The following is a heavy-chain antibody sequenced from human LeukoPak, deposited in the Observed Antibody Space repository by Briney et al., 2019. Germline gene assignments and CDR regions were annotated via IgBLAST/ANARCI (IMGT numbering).Heavy chain of an antibody. CDR1: GFIFSSYA. V-gene: IGHV3-23*01. J-gene: IGHJ4*02. Sequence: GGSLRLSCAASGFIFSSYAMSWVRQAPGKGLEWVSTISGSGGSTYYADSVKGRFTISRDNAKNTLYLQMDSLRAEDTAVYYCARDGDTTMVPIDYWGQGTLVTVSS. D-gene: IGHD5-18*01. CDR2: ISGSGGST. CDR3: ARDGDTTMVPIDY.